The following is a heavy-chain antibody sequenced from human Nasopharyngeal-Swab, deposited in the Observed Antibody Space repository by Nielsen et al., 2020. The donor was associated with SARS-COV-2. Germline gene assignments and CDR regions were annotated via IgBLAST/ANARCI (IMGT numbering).Heavy chain of an antibody. CDR2: ISGSGDISGRGGST. V-gene: IGHV3-23*01. J-gene: IGHJ4*02. Sequence: GESLKISCVASGYSFRTYGMTWVRQAPGKGLEWVAAISGSGDISGRGGSTYYADSVKGRFTISRDNSKNTVSLQMSSLRAEDTAVYYCAKDLRGPYFFWGQGTLVTVSS. CDR3: AKDLRGPYFF. CDR1: GYSFRTYG. D-gene: IGHD2/OR15-2a*01.